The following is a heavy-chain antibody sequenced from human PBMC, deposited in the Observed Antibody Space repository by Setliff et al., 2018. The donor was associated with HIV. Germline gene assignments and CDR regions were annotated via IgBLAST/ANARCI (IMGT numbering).Heavy chain of an antibody. CDR3: AGSGYCSGGSCFDY. J-gene: IGHJ4*02. Sequence: ASVKVSCRASGYTFTSYGISWVRQAPGQGLEWMGWISAYNGNTNYAQKLQGRVTMTTDTSTSTAYMELRSLRSDDTAVYYCAGSGYCSGGSCFDYWGQGTLVTVTS. CDR2: ISAYNGNT. V-gene: IGHV1-18*01. D-gene: IGHD2-15*01. CDR1: GYTFTSYG.